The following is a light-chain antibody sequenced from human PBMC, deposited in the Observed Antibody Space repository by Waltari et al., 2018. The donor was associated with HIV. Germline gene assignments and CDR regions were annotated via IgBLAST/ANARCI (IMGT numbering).Light chain of an antibody. CDR2: GAS. CDR1: QSVSSN. Sequence: EIVMTQSPATLSVSPGERATLSCRASQSVSSNLAWYQQKPGQAPRLLIYGASTRATGSPARFSGSGSGTEFTLTISSLQAEDVAVYYCQQYYSTPRTFGQGTKLEIK. J-gene: IGKJ2*01. CDR3: QQYYSTPRT. V-gene: IGKV3-15*01.